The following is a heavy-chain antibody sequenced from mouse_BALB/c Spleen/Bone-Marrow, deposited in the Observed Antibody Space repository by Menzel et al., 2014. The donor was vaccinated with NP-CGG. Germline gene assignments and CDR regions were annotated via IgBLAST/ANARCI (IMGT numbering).Heavy chain of an antibody. Sequence: EVQLVESGGGLVQPGGSPKLSCAASGFTFSSYTVSWVRQTPEKRLEWVAYISNGGGSTYYPDTVKGRFTISRDNAKNTLYLQMSSPKSEDTAMYYCARQLGLRWAMDYWGQGTSVTVSS. J-gene: IGHJ4*01. CDR1: GFTFSSYT. D-gene: IGHD3-1*01. CDR2: ISNGGGST. CDR3: ARQLGLRWAMDY. V-gene: IGHV5-12-2*01.